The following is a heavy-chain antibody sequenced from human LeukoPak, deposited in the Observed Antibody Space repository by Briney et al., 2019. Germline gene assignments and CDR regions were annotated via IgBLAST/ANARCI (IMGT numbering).Heavy chain of an antibody. CDR2: IYHSGST. D-gene: IGHD2-21*02. Sequence: GSLRLSCAASGFTVSSNYMSWVRQPPGKGLEWIGEIYHSGSTNYKSSLKSRVTISVDKSKNQFSLKLSSVTAADTAVYYCARWTTCGGDCHILDYWGQGILVTVSS. J-gene: IGHJ4*02. CDR1: GFTVSSNY. CDR3: ARWTTCGGDCHILDY. V-gene: IGHV4-4*02.